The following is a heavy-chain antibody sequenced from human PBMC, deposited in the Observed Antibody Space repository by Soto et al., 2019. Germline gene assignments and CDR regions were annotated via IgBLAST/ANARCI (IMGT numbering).Heavy chain of an antibody. CDR2: FRSKTKSYAT. CDR3: VSQIAAAGTNYYYAMDV. Sequence: EVQLVESGGGLVQPGGSLKLSCAASEFTLSASPCHWVRQVSGKGRGGFGGFRSKTKSYATEYAASVKGRFTISRDESKNTAYLQLNSLKTEDTAVYYCVSQIAAAGTNYYYAMDVWGQGTTVTVSS. CDR1: EFTLSASP. V-gene: IGHV3-73*02. J-gene: IGHJ6*02. D-gene: IGHD6-13*01.